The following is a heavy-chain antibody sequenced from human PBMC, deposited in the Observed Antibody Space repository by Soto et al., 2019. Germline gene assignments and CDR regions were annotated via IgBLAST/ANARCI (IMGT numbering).Heavy chain of an antibody. CDR2: IISSGIRT. CDR1: GFTFSSYA. CDR3: AKGLDATAVNWFDP. J-gene: IGHJ5*02. D-gene: IGHD5-18*01. Sequence: GGSLRLSCAASGFTFSSYAMTWVRQAPGKGLEWVSCIISSGIRTYYADSVKGRFTISRDSSKNTLYLQMNSLSAEDTAVYYCAKGLDATAVNWFDPWGQGTLVTVSS. V-gene: IGHV3-23*01.